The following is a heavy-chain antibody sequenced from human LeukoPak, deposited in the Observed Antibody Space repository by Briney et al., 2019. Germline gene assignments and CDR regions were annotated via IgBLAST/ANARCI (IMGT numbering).Heavy chain of an antibody. V-gene: IGHV3-23*01. Sequence: GGSLRLSCAASGFTFSSYAMSWVRQAPGKGLEWVSAISGSGGSTYYADSVKGRFTISRDNSKNTLYLQMNSLRAEDTAVYYCAKGVWFGELLFPYYFDYWGRGTLVTVSS. D-gene: IGHD3-10*01. CDR1: GFTFSSYA. CDR2: ISGSGGST. CDR3: AKGVWFGELLFPYYFDY. J-gene: IGHJ4*02.